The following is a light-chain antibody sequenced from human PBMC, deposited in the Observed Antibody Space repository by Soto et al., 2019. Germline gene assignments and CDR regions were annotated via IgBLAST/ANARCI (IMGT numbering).Light chain of an antibody. CDR3: CSYAGDYTFV. CDR2: DVR. V-gene: IGLV2-11*01. J-gene: IGLJ1*01. CDR1: SSDVGGYNY. Sequence: QSALTQPRSVSGSPGQSVTISCTGTSSDVGGYNYVSWYQQHPGRAPRVMIYDVRTRPSGVPDRFSGSKSGNTASLTISELQAEDEADYSCCSYAGDYTFVFGTGTKLTVL.